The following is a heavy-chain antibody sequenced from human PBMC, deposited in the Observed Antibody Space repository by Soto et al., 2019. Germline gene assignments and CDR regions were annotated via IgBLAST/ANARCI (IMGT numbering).Heavy chain of an antibody. Sequence: GGSLRLSCTVSGFAFNNYGINCVRQAPGKGLEWVSSISKSDYQYYSDSVQGRFAISRDHATSSVSLQMNTLRIEETTVFYYGRVEIILIPGLSDFWGPGPLGTVSS. V-gene: IGHV3-21*01. J-gene: IGHJ4*02. CDR2: ISKSDYQ. CDR3: GRVEIILIPGLSDF. D-gene: IGHD2-2*02. CDR1: GFAFNNYG.